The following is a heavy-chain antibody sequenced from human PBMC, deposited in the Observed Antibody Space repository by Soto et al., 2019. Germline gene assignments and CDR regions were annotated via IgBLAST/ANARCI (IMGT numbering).Heavy chain of an antibody. Sequence: QVQLQESGPGLVKPSETLSLTCTVSGGSISSYYWSWIRQPPGKGLEWIGYIYYSGSTNYNPSLKSRVTISVDTSKNQXSLKLSSVTAADXAVYYCARVTITFGGVDAFDIWGQGTMVTVSS. CDR1: GGSISSYY. V-gene: IGHV4-59*01. J-gene: IGHJ3*02. CDR3: ARVTITFGGVDAFDI. CDR2: IYYSGST. D-gene: IGHD3-16*01.